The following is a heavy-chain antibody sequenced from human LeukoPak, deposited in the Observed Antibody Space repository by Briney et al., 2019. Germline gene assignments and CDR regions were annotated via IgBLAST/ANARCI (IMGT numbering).Heavy chain of an antibody. V-gene: IGHV1-8*01. CDR1: GYTFTSYD. CDR3: ARAFQLPRGVGFDP. J-gene: IGHJ5*02. D-gene: IGHD2-2*01. CDR2: MNPNSGNT. Sequence: GASVKVSCKASGYTFTSYDINWVRQATGQGLEWMGWMNPNSGNTGYAQKFQGRVTMTRNTSISTVYMELSSLRSEDTAVYYCARAFQLPRGVGFDPWGQGTLVTVSS.